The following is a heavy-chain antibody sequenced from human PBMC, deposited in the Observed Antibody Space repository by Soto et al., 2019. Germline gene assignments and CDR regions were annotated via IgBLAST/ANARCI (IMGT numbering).Heavy chain of an antibody. J-gene: IGHJ3*01. CDR1: GFTFRSYD. V-gene: IGHV3-23*01. CDR3: AKERIRRAFDF. Sequence: EVQLLESGGGLIQPGGSLRLSCAASGFTFRSYDMNWVRQAPGKGLEWVSTITGSGGITYYVDSVKGRFTISRDNSKNTLYLQMNSLTVEDPAVYYCAKERIRRAFDFWGQGTTVTVSA. D-gene: IGHD2-15*01. CDR2: ITGSGGIT.